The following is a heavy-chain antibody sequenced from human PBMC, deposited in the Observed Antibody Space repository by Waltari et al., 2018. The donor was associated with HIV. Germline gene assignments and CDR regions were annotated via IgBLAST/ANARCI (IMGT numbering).Heavy chain of an antibody. J-gene: IGHJ3*02. V-gene: IGHV3-7*01. D-gene: IGHD1-20*01. CDR3: ARIGPYKWNDDQAFDM. CDR1: GFAFRNYW. CDR2: IKEDGSET. Sequence: VESGGGSVQPGGSLRLSCAASGFAFRNYWMSWVRQAPGKGLEWVANIKEDGSETYYVDSLKGRFTISRDSAKNSLFLQMKTLRVEDTAVYYCARIGPYKWNDDQAFDMWGQGTMVTVSP.